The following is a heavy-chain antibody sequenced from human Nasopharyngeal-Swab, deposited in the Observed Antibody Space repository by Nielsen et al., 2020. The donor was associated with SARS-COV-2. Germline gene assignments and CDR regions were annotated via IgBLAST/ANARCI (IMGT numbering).Heavy chain of an antibody. V-gene: IGHV3-9*01. CDR1: GFTFDDYA. CDR2: ISWNSGSI. Sequence: SLKISCAASGFTFDDYAMHWVRQAPGKGLEWVSGISWNSGSIGYADSVKGRFTISRDNAKNSLYLQMNSLRAEDTALYYCARDTYLVEMATKFDYWGQGTLVTVPS. CDR3: ARDTYLVEMATKFDY. D-gene: IGHD5-24*01. J-gene: IGHJ4*02.